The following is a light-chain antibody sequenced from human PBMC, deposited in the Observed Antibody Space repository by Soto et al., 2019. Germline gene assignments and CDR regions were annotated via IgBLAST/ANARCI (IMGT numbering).Light chain of an antibody. V-gene: IGKV3-20*01. CDR2: EAS. CDR1: QSVSSNY. J-gene: IGKJ3*01. CDR3: QQYGKSPGLFT. Sequence: ETVLTQSPGTLSLSPGERATLSCRASQSVSSNYLAWYQQKPGQAPRLLIYEASSRATGIPDRFIGSGSGSDFSLTISRLEPEDFAVYYCQQYGKSPGLFTFGPGTRVDIK.